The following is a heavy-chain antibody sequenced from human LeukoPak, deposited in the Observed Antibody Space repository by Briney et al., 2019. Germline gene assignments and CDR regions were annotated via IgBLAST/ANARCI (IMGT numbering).Heavy chain of an antibody. CDR3: ARVGRYFDWLYQPLYFDY. D-gene: IGHD3-9*01. CDR1: GYSFTSYW. J-gene: IGHJ4*02. CDR2: IYPGDSDT. V-gene: IGHV5-51*01. Sequence: GESLKISCKGSGYSFTSYWIGWVRQMPGKGLEWMGIIYPGDSDTRYSPSFQGQVTISADKSISTAYLQWSSLKASDTAMYHCARVGRYFDWLYQPLYFDYWGQGTLVTVSS.